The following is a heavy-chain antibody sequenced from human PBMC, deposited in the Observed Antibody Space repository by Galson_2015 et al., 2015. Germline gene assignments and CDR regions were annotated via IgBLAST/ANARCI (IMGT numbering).Heavy chain of an antibody. J-gene: IGHJ3*02. CDR1: GFTFRSYA. Sequence: SLRLSCAASGFTFRSYAMGWVRQAPGKGLEWVSIISDNGDRTYYTDSVKGRFTISRDNSENTLYLQMNSLRVEDTAAYYCAKEKPTTTAFDIWGQGTMVTVSS. CDR2: ISDNGDRT. D-gene: IGHD4-11*01. V-gene: IGHV3-23*01. CDR3: AKEKPTTTAFDI.